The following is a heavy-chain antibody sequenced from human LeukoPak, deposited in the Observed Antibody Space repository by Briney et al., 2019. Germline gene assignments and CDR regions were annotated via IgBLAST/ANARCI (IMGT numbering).Heavy chain of an antibody. Sequence: GESLRISCKASGYSFTTYWISWVRQMPGKGVEWMGRIDPSDSYTNYSPSFQGHVTISADNSISTAYLQWSRLKAADTANYYCARRQRPDAFDIWGQGTMVTVSS. J-gene: IGHJ3*02. CDR2: IDPSDSYT. CDR1: GYSFTTYW. D-gene: IGHD6-25*01. CDR3: ARRQRPDAFDI. V-gene: IGHV5-10-1*01.